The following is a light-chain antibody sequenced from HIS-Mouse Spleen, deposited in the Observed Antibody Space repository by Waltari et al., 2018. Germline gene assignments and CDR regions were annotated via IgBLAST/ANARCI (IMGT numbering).Light chain of an antibody. Sequence: SYELTQPPSVSVSPGQTARITCSGDALPKQYTSWYQQKQGQAPVLVIYKDSERPSGIPERFSGSSSGTTVTLTISGVQAEDEADYYCQSADSSGTYWVFGGGTKLTVL. J-gene: IGLJ3*02. V-gene: IGLV3-25*03. CDR3: QSADSSGTYWV. CDR2: KDS. CDR1: ALPKQY.